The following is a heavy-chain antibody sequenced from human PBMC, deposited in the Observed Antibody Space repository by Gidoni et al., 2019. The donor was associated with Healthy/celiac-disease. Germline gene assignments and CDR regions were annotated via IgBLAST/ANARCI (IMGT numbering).Heavy chain of an antibody. CDR3: ARETVVAAYYYYYGMDA. CDR1: GFPLSNHG. V-gene: IGHV3-21*01. D-gene: IGHD2-15*01. CDR2: ISSSSSYI. Sequence: LVGSWGRLVKPGGSLRLPCSASGFPLSNHGMNWVRQAPGKGLEWVSSISSSSSYIYYADSVKGRFTISRDNAKNSLYLQMNSLRAEDTAVYYCARETVVAAYYYYYGMDAWGQGTTVTVSS. J-gene: IGHJ6*02.